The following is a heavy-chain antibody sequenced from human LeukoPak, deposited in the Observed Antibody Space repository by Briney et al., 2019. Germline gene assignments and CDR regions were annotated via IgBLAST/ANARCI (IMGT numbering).Heavy chain of an antibody. Sequence: SVKVSCKASGGTFSGYAICWVRQAPGQGLEWMGGIIPLFGTANYAQKFQGRVTITADESTSTAYMELSRLRSEDTAVYYCARVRIAGAGRNRFDPWGQGTLVTVSS. CDR3: ARVRIAGAGRNRFDP. CDR2: IIPLFGTA. CDR1: GGTFSGYA. D-gene: IGHD6-19*01. J-gene: IGHJ5*02. V-gene: IGHV1-69*13.